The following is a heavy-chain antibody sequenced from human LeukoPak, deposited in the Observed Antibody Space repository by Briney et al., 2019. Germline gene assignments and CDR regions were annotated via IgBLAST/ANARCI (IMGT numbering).Heavy chain of an antibody. Sequence: SQTLSLTCAISGDSVSSKNGAWNWIRQSPSRGLEWLGRTYYRSKWYDEYADSVKGRVTISPDTSTNQFSLHVYSVTPEDTAVYYCARDLGTSGWYTSDFWGQGTLVTVSS. J-gene: IGHJ4*02. D-gene: IGHD6-19*01. CDR2: TYYRSKWYD. CDR1: GDSVSSKNGA. V-gene: IGHV6-1*01. CDR3: ARDLGTSGWYTSDF.